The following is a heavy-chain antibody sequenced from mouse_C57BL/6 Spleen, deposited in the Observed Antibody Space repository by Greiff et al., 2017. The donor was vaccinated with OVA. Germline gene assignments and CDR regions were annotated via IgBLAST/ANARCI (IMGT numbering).Heavy chain of an antibody. CDR1: GFSFNTYA. V-gene: IGHV10-1*01. Sequence: EVKLVESGGGLVQPKGSLKLSCAASGFSFNTYAMNWVRQAPGKGLEWVARIRSKSNNYATYYAASVTDRFTIYRDDSESMLYLQMNNLKTEDTAMYYFVRQYNYGRDLYFDVWGTGTTVTVSS. CDR2: IRSKSNNYAT. J-gene: IGHJ1*03. CDR3: VRQYNYGRDLYFDV. D-gene: IGHD1-1*01.